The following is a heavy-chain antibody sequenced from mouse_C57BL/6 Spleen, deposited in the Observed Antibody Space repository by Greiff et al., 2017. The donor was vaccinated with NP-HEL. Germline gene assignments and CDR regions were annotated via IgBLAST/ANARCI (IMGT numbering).Heavy chain of an antibody. CDR2: ISYDGSN. CDR3: ARRYDGYLYWYFDV. V-gene: IGHV3-6*01. J-gene: IGHJ1*03. D-gene: IGHD2-3*01. CDR1: GYSITSGYY. Sequence: DVQLQESGPGLVKPSQSLSLTCSVTGYSITSGYYWNWIRQFPGNKLEWMGYISYDGSNNYNPSLKNRISITRDTSKNQFFLKLNSVTTEDTATYYCARRYDGYLYWYFDVWGTGTTVTVSS.